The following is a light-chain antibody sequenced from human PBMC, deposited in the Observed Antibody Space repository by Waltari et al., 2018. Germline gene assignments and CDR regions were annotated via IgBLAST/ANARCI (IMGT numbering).Light chain of an antibody. CDR3: QQYDYWPWT. J-gene: IGKJ1*01. CDR2: GTS. CDR1: QSLRRT. Sequence: EIVMTQSPPTLSLSPGERATLSCRASQSLRRTFAWFQQKPGQPPRLLIYGTSTRAAGIPARFSGSGSGTDFSLTISSLQPEDFATYYCQQYDYWPWTFGQGTRVE. V-gene: IGKV3D-15*01.